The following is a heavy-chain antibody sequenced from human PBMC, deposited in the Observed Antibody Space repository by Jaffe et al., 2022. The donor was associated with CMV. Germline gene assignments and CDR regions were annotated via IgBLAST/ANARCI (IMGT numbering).Heavy chain of an antibody. D-gene: IGHD6-6*01. CDR3: ARGTSRIAAPYYFDY. CDR2: INPNSGGT. Sequence: QVQLVQSGAEVKKPGASVKVSCKASGYTFTGYYMHWVRQAPGQGLEWMGWINPNSGGTNYAQKFQGWVTMTRDTSISTAYMELSRLRSDDTAVYYCARGTSRIAAPYYFDYWGQGTLVTVSS. CDR1: GYTFTGYY. J-gene: IGHJ4*02. V-gene: IGHV1-2*04.